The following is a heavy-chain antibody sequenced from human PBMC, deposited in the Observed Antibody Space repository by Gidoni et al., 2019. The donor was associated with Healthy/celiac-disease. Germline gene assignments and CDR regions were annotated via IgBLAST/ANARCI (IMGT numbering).Heavy chain of an antibody. CDR2: ISSSGTTI. J-gene: IGHJ4*02. CDR3: ARDLHYYGSGSYLGY. CDR1: GFTFSDYY. V-gene: IGHV3-11*01. Sequence: QVQLVASGGGLVKPGWSMRLSCAASGFTFSDYYIGWIRQAPGKGLEWVSYISSSGTTIYYADSVKGRFTITRDNAKNSLYLQMNSLRAEDTAVYYCARDLHYYGSGSYLGYWGQGTLVTVSS. D-gene: IGHD3-10*01.